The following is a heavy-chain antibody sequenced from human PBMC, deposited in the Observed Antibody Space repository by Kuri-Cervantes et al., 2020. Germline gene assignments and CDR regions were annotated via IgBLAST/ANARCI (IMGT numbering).Heavy chain of an antibody. CDR1: GGSISSYY. CDR3: ASQQPAAYYYYYYGMDV. Sequence: SETLSLTCTVSGGSISSYYWSWIRQPPGKGLEWIGYIYYSGSTNYNPSLKSRVTISVDTSKNQFSLKLSSVTAADTAVYYCASQQPAAYYYYYYGMDVWGQGTTVTVSS. V-gene: IGHV4-59*08. J-gene: IGHJ6*02. D-gene: IGHD2-2*01. CDR2: IYYSGST.